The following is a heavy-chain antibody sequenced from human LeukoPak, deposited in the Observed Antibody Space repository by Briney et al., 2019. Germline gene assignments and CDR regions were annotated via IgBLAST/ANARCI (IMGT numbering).Heavy chain of an antibody. CDR3: TRDAGQFVDHDVFDF. V-gene: IGHV3-21*01. D-gene: IGHD3-10*01. J-gene: IGHJ3*01. Sequence: PGGSLRLPCAASGFSFRTYSMNWVRQAPGKGLEWVSSISPTSWTIYQADSVKGRFTVSRDNAKNSLFLQMNSLRAEDAAVYYCTRDAGQFVDHDVFDFWGQGTMVTVSS. CDR1: GFSFRTYS. CDR2: ISPTSWTI.